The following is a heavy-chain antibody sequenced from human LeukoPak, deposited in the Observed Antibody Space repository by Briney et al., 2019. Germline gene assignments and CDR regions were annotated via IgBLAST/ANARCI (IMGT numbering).Heavy chain of an antibody. CDR2: IYYSGST. CDR1: GSSISGGGYY. CDR3: ASNKGGNIKRRYYYGMDV. Sequence: SQTLSLTCTVSGSSISGGGYYWSWIRQHPGKGLEWIGFIYYSGSTYYNPSLKSRVTISVDTSKNQFSLKLSSVTAADTAVYYCASNKGGNIKRRYYYGMDVWGQGTTVTVSS. J-gene: IGHJ6*02. V-gene: IGHV4-31*03. D-gene: IGHD4-23*01.